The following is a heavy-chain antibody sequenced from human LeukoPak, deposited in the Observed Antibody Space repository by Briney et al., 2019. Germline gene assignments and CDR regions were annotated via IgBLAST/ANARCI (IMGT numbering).Heavy chain of an antibody. V-gene: IGHV3-21*01. J-gene: IGHJ4*02. CDR3: ARDNDNLTGYQTRFDY. D-gene: IGHD3-9*01. CDR2: ISTSSSYI. Sequence: GGSLRLSCAASGFRFSRYSMNWVRQAPGKGLEWVSSISTSSSYIYYADSMKGRFTISRDNAKNSLYLQMNSLRAEDTAVYYCARDNDNLTGYQTRFDYWGQGTLVTVSS. CDR1: GFRFSRYS.